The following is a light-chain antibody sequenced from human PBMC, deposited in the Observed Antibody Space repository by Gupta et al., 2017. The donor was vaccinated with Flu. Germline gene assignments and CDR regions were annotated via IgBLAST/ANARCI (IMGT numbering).Light chain of an antibody. CDR2: EVS. Sequence: SITISCTGTSSDVGGYNYVSWDQQHPGKAPKLRIYEVSNRPSGVSNRFSGSKSGNTASLTISGLQAEDEADDYCSSYTSSSTWVFGGGTKLTVL. V-gene: IGLV2-14*01. CDR1: SSDVGGYNY. J-gene: IGLJ3*02. CDR3: SSYTSSSTWV.